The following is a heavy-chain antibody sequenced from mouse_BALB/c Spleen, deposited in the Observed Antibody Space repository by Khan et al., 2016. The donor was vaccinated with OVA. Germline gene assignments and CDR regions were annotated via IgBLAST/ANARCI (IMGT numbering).Heavy chain of an antibody. CDR3: ASDGSRYNYAMDY. CDR2: INYSGST. Sequence: VQLQQSGPGLVNPSQSLSLTCTVTGYSITSDYAWNWIRQFPGNKLEWMGYINYSGSTNYNPALKSRISITRDTSKNQFFLQLNSVTTEDTATYDCASDGSRYNYAMDYWGQGTSVTVSS. J-gene: IGHJ4*01. D-gene: IGHD2-3*01. V-gene: IGHV3-2*02. CDR1: GYSITSDYA.